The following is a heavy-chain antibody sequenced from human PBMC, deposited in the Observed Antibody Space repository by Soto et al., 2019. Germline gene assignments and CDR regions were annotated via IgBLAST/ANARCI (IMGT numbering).Heavy chain of an antibody. V-gene: IGHV4-34*01. Sequence: SETLSLTCAVYGGSFSGYYWSWIRQPPGKGLEWIGEINHSGSTNYNPSLKSRVTISVDTSKNQFSLKLSSVTAADTAVYYCARGRIITMVRGVIPNYFDYWGQGTLVTVS. J-gene: IGHJ4*02. CDR3: ARGRIITMVRGVIPNYFDY. CDR2: INHSGST. D-gene: IGHD3-10*01. CDR1: GGSFSGYY.